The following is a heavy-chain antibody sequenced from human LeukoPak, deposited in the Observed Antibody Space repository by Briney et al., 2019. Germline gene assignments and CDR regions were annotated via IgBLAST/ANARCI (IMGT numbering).Heavy chain of an antibody. Sequence: PGGSLRLSCAASGFTFGSCAMHWVRQAPGKGLEWVAVISYDGSNKYYADSVKGRFTISRDNSKNTLYLQMNSLRAEDTAVYYCASPRRGVIVIGAFDIWGQGTMVTVSS. CDR3: ASPRRGVIVIGAFDI. CDR2: ISYDGSNK. J-gene: IGHJ3*02. CDR1: GFTFGSCA. D-gene: IGHD3-16*02. V-gene: IGHV3-30*04.